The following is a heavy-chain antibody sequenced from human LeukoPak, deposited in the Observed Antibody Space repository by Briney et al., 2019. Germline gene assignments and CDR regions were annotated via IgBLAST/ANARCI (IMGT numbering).Heavy chain of an antibody. D-gene: IGHD1-26*01. V-gene: IGHV3-23*01. CDR2: IIGSSGTT. J-gene: IGHJ4*02. Sequence: PGGSLRLSCAASGFTLSNYAMSWVRQAPGKGLEWVSGIIGSSGTTYYADSVKGRFTISRDNSKNTLYLQMNSLRAKDVAEFYCAKALSGTYYSGFDYWGQGTLVTVSS. CDR3: AKALSGTYYSGFDY. CDR1: GFTLSNYA.